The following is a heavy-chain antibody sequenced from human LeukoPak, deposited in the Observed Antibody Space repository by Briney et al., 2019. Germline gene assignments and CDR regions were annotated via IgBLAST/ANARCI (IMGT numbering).Heavy chain of an antibody. D-gene: IGHD6-13*01. CDR1: GFTFSSYS. CDR3: ARDGGPYSSPFDY. V-gene: IGHV3-21*01. Sequence: GGSLRLSCAASGFTFSSYSMNWVRQAPGKGLEWVSSISSSSYIYYADSVKGRFTISRDNAKNSLYLQMNSLRAEDTAVYYCARDGGPYSSPFDYWGQGTLVTVSS. CDR2: ISSSSYI. J-gene: IGHJ4*02.